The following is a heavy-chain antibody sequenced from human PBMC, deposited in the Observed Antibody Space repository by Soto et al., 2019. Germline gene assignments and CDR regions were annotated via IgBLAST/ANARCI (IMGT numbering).Heavy chain of an antibody. CDR2: IKTDGSEK. CDR3: ASSMGRGENDY. CDR1: GFTFSDYW. V-gene: IGHV3-7*05. Sequence: EVQLVESGGGLVQPGGSLRLSCAASGFTFSDYWMSWFRQAPGKGLECVANIKTDGSEKYYVDPVKGRLTISRDNAKNSLYLQMNSLRAEDTAVYYCASSMGRGENDYWGQGTQVAVSS. J-gene: IGHJ4*02. D-gene: IGHD3-10*01.